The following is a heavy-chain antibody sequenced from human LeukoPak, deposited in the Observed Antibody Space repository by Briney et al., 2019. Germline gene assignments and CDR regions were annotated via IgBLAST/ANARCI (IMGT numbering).Heavy chain of an antibody. D-gene: IGHD3-10*01. Sequence: SETLSLTCTVSGGSISSGDYYWTWVRQLPGECLEWIGDIYDSGTTYYNPPLRSRVTMSSDTSKNQFSLKLSSVTAADTAVYFCARGPPHYLHHWFHPWGEGPLVTVSS. V-gene: IGHV4-31*03. CDR1: GGSISSGDYY. CDR3: ARGPPHYLHHWFHP. CDR2: IYDSGTT. J-gene: IGHJ5*02.